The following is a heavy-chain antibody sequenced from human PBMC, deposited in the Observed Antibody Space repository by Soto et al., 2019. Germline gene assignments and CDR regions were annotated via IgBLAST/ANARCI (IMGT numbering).Heavy chain of an antibody. CDR2: INAGNGNT. V-gene: IGHV1-3*01. Sequence: ASVKVSCKASGYTFTSYAMHWVRQAPGQRLEWMGWINAGNGNTKYSQKFQGRVTMTTDTSTSTAYMELRSLRSDDTAVYYCARVKASGWLNWFAPWGQGTLVTVSS. CDR3: ARVKASGWLNWFAP. D-gene: IGHD6-19*01. CDR1: GYTFTSYA. J-gene: IGHJ5*02.